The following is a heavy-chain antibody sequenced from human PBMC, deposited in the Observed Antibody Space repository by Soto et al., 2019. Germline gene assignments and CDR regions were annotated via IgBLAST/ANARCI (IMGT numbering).Heavy chain of an antibody. CDR2: INAGNGRE. CDR3: GGGGGWVGEASFDS. V-gene: IGHV1-3*01. CDR1: GYTFTSYT. J-gene: IGHJ4*02. Sequence: QVQLEQSGAEVKKPGASVKVSCKTSGYTFTSYTLHWVRQAPGQGLEWMGWINAGNGREKYSQRFQDRVSLSTDKSATPAYMELRSLRSEDPAMYFCGGGGGWVGEASFDSWGQGTLVTVSS. D-gene: IGHD3-10*01.